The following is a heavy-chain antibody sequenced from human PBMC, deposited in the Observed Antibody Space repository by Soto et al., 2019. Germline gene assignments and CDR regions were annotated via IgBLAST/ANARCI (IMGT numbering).Heavy chain of an antibody. CDR1: GYTFTSYY. CDR3: VRDYQLPRPAQYFQH. CDR2: INPDGDST. J-gene: IGHJ1*01. Sequence: GASVKVSCKASGYTFTSYYMHWVRQAPGQGLEWMGIINPDGDSTNYAQKFQGRVTMTRDTSTSTVYMELRSLKSEDAAVYYCVRDYQLPRPAQYFQHWGQGTLVTVSS. V-gene: IGHV1-46*03. D-gene: IGHD2-2*01.